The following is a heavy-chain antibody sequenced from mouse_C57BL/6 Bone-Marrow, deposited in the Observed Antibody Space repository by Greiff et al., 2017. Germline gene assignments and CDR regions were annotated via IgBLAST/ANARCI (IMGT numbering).Heavy chain of an antibody. J-gene: IGHJ2*01. D-gene: IGHD1-1*01. Sequence: EVQLQQSGPELVKPGASVKISCKASGYTFTDYYMNWVKQSHGKSLEWIGDINPNNGGTSYNQKFKGKATLTVDKSSSTAYMELRSLTSEDSAVYYFAREVTTVVDYWGQGTTLTVSS. CDR3: AREVTTVVDY. CDR1: GYTFTDYY. V-gene: IGHV1-26*01. CDR2: INPNNGGT.